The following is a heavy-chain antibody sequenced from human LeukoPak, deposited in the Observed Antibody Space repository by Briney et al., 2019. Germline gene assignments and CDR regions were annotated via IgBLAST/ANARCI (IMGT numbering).Heavy chain of an antibody. J-gene: IGHJ4*02. D-gene: IGHD6-19*01. CDR1: SGSISSTSYY. CDR3: ARGGAVGGTWD. Sequence: SETLSLTCTASSGSISSTSYYWGWIRQPPGRGLEWIGYIYYSGSTNNNPSLKSRVTISLDTSKNQFSLKLSSVTAADTAVYYCARGGAVGGTWDWGQGTLVTVSS. V-gene: IGHV4-61*05. CDR2: IYYSGST.